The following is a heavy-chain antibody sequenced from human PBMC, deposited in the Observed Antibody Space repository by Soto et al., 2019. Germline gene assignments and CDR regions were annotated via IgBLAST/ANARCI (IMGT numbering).Heavy chain of an antibody. D-gene: IGHD2-2*01. J-gene: IGHJ6*02. V-gene: IGHV4-4*02. Sequence: QVQLQESGPGLVKPSGTLSLTCAVSGGSISSSNWWSWVRQPPGKGLEWIGEIYHSGSTNYNPSLKIRDTIAVDKSKYQFSLKLSSVTAADAAVYYCARVVGGDYYGMDVWGQGTTVTVSS. CDR3: ARVVGGDYYGMDV. CDR2: IYHSGST. CDR1: GGSISSSNW.